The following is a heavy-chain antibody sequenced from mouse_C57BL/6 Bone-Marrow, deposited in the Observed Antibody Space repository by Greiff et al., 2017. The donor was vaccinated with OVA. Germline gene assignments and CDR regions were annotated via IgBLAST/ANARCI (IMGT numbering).Heavy chain of an antibody. V-gene: IGHV3-6*01. Sequence: ESGPGLVKPSQSLSLTCSVTGYSITSGYYWYWIRQFPGNKLEWMSYIRYDGSNNYNPSLKNRISITRDPSKNQFFLKLNSVTTEDTATDYCARDRYSDWYFDVWGTGTTVTVSS. J-gene: IGHJ1*03. CDR3: ARDRYSDWYFDV. D-gene: IGHD2-12*01. CDR2: IRYDGSN. CDR1: GYSITSGYY.